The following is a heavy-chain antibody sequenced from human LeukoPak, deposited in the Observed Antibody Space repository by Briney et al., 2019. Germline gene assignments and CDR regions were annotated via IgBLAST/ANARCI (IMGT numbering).Heavy chain of an antibody. CDR2: IKSKTDGGTT. CDR3: TTARLYYYDSSGYFPRWFDP. D-gene: IGHD3-22*01. V-gene: IGHV3-15*01. J-gene: IGHJ5*02. CDR1: GITFSNAW. Sequence: GGPLRLSCAASGITFSNAWMSWVRQAPGKGLEWVGRIKSKTDGGTTDYAGPVKGRFTISRDDSKNMLYLQMNSLKTEDTAVYHCTTARLYYYDSSGYFPRWFDPWGQGTLVTVSS.